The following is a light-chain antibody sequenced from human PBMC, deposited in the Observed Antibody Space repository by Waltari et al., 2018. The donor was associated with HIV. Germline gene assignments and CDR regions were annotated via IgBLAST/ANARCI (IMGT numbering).Light chain of an antibody. CDR1: SSNIGSHF. Sequence: QSVLTQPPSASGTPGQRVTISCSGGSSNIGSHFVYWYQQVAGTTPKRLIFRNNKRPSGGPDRFSVAKAGTSASLSISGLRPEDEADYYCATWDDSSSGSWVFGGGTKVTVL. J-gene: IGLJ3*02. V-gene: IGLV1-47*01. CDR3: ATWDDSSSGSWV. CDR2: RNN.